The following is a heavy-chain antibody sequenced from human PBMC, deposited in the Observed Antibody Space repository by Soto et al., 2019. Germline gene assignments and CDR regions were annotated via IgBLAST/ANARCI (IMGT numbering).Heavy chain of an antibody. Sequence: QVQLQESGPGLVKPSETLFLTCSVSGGSIGPYYWNWIRQSPGKGLAWIGKVYYSGTTYNPSLRRRVSISVDTSKSQFSLNLTSVTAADTAVYYCARQSSGDFDFWGQGVLVTVSS. V-gene: IGHV4-59*08. J-gene: IGHJ4*02. CDR3: ARQSSGDFDF. CDR2: VYYSGT. CDR1: GGSIGPYY. D-gene: IGHD4-17*01.